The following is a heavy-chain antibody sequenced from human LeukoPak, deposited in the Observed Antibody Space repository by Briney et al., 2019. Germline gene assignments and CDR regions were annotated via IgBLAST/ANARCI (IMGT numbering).Heavy chain of an antibody. CDR1: GGSISSGDYY. Sequence: PSQTLSLTCTVSGGSISSGDYYWRWIRQPPGKGLEWIGYIYYSGSTYYTPSLKTRVTISVDTSKSQFSLKLSSVTAADTAVYYCARDISIPTENIVVVPAASLDWGEGTLVTVSS. CDR2: IYYSGST. J-gene: IGHJ4*02. CDR3: ARDISIPTENIVVVPAASLD. V-gene: IGHV4-30-4*08. D-gene: IGHD2-2*01.